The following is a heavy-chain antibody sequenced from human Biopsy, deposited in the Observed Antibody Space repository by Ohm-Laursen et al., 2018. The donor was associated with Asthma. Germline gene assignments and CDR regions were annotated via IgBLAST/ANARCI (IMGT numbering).Heavy chain of an antibody. Sequence: GSLRLSCTASGFAVSRDYMFWVRQAPGKGLEWVSVIYSGGTSHTADSVRGRFTISRDFSKNTLHLQMHSLRVEDTAVYYCARGDSSGWSHYYFDNWGQGSLVTVSS. D-gene: IGHD6-19*01. CDR1: GFAVSRDY. V-gene: IGHV3-53*01. J-gene: IGHJ4*02. CDR2: IYSGGTS. CDR3: ARGDSSGWSHYYFDN.